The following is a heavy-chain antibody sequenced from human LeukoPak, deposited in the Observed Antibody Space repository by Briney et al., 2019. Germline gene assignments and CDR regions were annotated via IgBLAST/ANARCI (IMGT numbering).Heavy chain of an antibody. CDR2: INPEDSDT. D-gene: IGHD5/OR15-5a*01. Sequence: GESLKISCKGSGYKFTNYWIGWVRQMPGKGLEWMGIINPEDSDTKYRPSFQGQVTISVDKSISTAYLQWSSLKASDTAMYYCARRGSSEREVYLYNGMDVWGQGTTVTVSS. V-gene: IGHV5-51*01. CDR1: GYKFTNYW. CDR3: ARRGSSEREVYLYNGMDV. J-gene: IGHJ6*02.